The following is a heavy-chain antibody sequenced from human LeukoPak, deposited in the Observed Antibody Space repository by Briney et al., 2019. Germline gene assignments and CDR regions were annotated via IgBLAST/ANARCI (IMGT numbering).Heavy chain of an antibody. J-gene: IGHJ5*02. CDR2: IIPIFGTA. D-gene: IGHD2-2*01. CDR3: ARGMGVLVPAATWFDP. Sequence: SVKVSCKASGGTFSSYAISWVRQAPGQGLEWMGGIIPIFGTANYAQKFQGRVTMTRDTSISTAYMDLSRLRSDDTAVYYCARGMGVLVPAATWFDPWGQGTLVTVSS. CDR1: GGTFSSYA. V-gene: IGHV1-69*05.